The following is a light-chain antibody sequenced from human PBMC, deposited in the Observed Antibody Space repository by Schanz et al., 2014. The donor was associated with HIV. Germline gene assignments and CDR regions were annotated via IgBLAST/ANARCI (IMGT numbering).Light chain of an antibody. Sequence: DIQMTQSPSTLSVSVGDTVTITCRASQDIGNWLAWYQQKPGKAPKILIYYASTLEGGVPSRFSGSGSGTEFTLTIDSLLPDDFATYFCQHYNSYPLTFGQGTELQIK. CDR1: QDIGNW. CDR2: YAS. V-gene: IGKV1-5*03. J-gene: IGKJ2*01. CDR3: QHYNSYPLT.